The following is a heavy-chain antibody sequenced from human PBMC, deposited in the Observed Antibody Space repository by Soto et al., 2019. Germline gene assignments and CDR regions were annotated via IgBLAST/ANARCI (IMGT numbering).Heavy chain of an antibody. CDR2: IYSGGST. Sequence: GGSLRLSCAASGFTVSRNYMILVRPAPGKGLEWVSVIYSGGSTYYADSVKGRFTISRDNSKNTLYLQMNSLRAEDTAVYYCARADYSYYYGMEVWGQGTTVTVYS. J-gene: IGHJ6*02. CDR1: GFTVSRNY. CDR3: ARADYSYYYGMEV. V-gene: IGHV3-53*01.